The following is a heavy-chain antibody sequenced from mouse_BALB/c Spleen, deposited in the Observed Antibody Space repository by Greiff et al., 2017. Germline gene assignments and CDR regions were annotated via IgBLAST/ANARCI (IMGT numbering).Heavy chain of an antibody. CDR3: ARWYYAMDY. CDR2: ISDGGSYT. V-gene: IGHV5-4*02. D-gene: IGHD1-1*02. J-gene: IGHJ4*01. CDR1: GFTFSDYY. Sequence: EVKLVESGGGLVKPGGSLKLSCAASGFTFSDYYMYWVRQTPKKRLEWVATISDGGSYTYYPDSVKGRFTISRDNAKNNLYLQMSSLKSEDTAMYYCARWYYAMDYWGQGTSVTVSS.